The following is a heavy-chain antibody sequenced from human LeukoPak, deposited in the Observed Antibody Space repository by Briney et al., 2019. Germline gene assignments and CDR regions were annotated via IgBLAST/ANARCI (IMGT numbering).Heavy chain of an antibody. CDR2: INPSSGDI. CDR3: ARDLKAGY. D-gene: IGHD6-25*01. Sequence: GASVKVSCKASGYTFTDYYLHWVRQAPGQGLEWMGRINPSSGDINFAQKFQGRVTMTRDTSISTAYMELSRLRSDDTAVYYCARDLKAGYWGQGTLVTVSS. CDR1: GYTFTDYY. J-gene: IGHJ4*02. V-gene: IGHV1-2*06.